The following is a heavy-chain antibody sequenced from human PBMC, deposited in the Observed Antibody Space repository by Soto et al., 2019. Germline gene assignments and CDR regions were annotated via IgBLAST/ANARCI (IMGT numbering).Heavy chain of an antibody. CDR3: ARDGNPVTSPREGWFDP. Sequence: VASVKVSCKASGYTFTSYGISWVRQAPGQGLEWMGWISAHNGNTNYAQKLQGRVTMTTDTSTSTAYMELRSLRSDDTAMYYCARDGNPVTSPREGWFDPWGQGTPVTVSS. CDR1: GYTFTSYG. CDR2: ISAHNGNT. J-gene: IGHJ5*02. D-gene: IGHD2-21*02. V-gene: IGHV1-18*01.